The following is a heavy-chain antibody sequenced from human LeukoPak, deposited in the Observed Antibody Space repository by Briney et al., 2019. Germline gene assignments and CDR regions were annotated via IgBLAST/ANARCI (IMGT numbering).Heavy chain of an antibody. Sequence: GGSLRLSCAASGFTFNNYAMSWVRQAPGKGLEWVSAISGSGGSTYYADSVKGRFTISRDNSKNTLYLQMNSLRAEDTAVYYCAKARNIVVVPAAITRCLFDYWGQGTLVTVSS. D-gene: IGHD2-2*02. CDR1: GFTFNNYA. V-gene: IGHV3-23*01. CDR2: ISGSGGST. CDR3: AKARNIVVVPAAITRCLFDY. J-gene: IGHJ4*02.